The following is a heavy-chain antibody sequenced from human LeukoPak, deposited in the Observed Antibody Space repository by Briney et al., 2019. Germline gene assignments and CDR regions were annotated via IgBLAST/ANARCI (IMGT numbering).Heavy chain of an antibody. CDR3: AKYGVLARPHYLDF. V-gene: IGHV3-23*01. CDR2: IRGSGSST. J-gene: IGHJ4*02. D-gene: IGHD3-3*01. CDR1: GLTFSSYA. Sequence: GGSLRLSCAASGLTFSSYAMTWVRQAPGKGLQWVSAIRGSGSSTYYADSVKGRFTISRDNSKNILYLQMNSLRAEDTAVYYCAKYGVLARPHYLDFWGQGTLVTVSS.